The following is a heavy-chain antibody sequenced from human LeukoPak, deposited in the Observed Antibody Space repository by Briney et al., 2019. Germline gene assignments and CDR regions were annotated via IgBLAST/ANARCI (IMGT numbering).Heavy chain of an antibody. Sequence: GGSLRLSCAASGFTFTNYAMSWVSHAPAMGLEWVSAICGSGGSTYYADSVKGRFTISRDNSKNTLYLQMNSLRAEDTAVYYSAKRGMTTTKEGLDYWAQGSLVTVSS. J-gene: IGHJ4*02. V-gene: IGHV3-23*01. CDR3: AKRGMTTTKEGLDY. D-gene: IGHD5-24*01. CDR1: GFTFTNYA. CDR2: ICGSGGST.